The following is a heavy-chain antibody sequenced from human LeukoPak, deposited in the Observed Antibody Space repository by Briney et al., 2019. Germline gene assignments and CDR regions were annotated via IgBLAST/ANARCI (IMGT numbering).Heavy chain of an antibody. Sequence: SETLSLTCAVYGGSFSGYYWSWIRQPPGKGLEWIGEINHSGSTNYNPSLKSRVTISVDTSKNQFSLKLSSVTAADAAVYYCARGRGYNSFDYWGQGTLVTVSS. D-gene: IGHD2/OR15-2a*01. J-gene: IGHJ4*02. CDR3: ARGRGYNSFDY. V-gene: IGHV4-34*01. CDR1: GGSFSGYY. CDR2: INHSGST.